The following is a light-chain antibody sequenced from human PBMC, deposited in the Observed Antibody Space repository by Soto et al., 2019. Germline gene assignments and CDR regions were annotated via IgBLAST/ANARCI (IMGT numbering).Light chain of an antibody. Sequence: DIQMTQSPSSLSASVGDRVTITCRAIQSISNYSAWTQQKPGKVPKLLIYTASSLQSGVPSRFSASGSGIDFNLTISSLQPEDVATCYCQNYNSAPQLTFGGGTKVEI. CDR2: TAS. V-gene: IGKV1-27*01. CDR1: QSISNY. J-gene: IGKJ4*01. CDR3: QNYNSAPQLT.